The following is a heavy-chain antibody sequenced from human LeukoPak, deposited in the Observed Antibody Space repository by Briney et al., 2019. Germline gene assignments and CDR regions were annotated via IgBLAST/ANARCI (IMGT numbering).Heavy chain of an antibody. Sequence: PGGSLRLSSAASGFTFSTSAMNWVRQVPGKGLEWVSSIDLDSSHIYYAASVRGRFTISRDNARNSVYLQMNSLRVEDTAVYYCARDPLRYLRVGHYDYWGQGTLVAVSS. CDR3: ARDPLRYLRVGHYDY. CDR1: GFTFSTSA. J-gene: IGHJ4*02. D-gene: IGHD3-9*01. CDR2: IDLDSSHI. V-gene: IGHV3-21*01.